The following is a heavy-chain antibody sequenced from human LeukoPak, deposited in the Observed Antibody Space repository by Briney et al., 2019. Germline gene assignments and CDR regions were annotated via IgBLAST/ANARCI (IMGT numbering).Heavy chain of an antibody. Sequence: PGGTLRLSCAASGFTDSRRYMRWARQASGKGLEWVSIISSAGTTCFADSVKGRFTISRDNSKNTVYLQVNSLRDEDTAVYYCARDLEAANTYYFDYWGQGTMVTVSS. CDR2: ISSAGTT. D-gene: IGHD6-13*01. V-gene: IGHV3-66*01. CDR1: GFTDSRRY. J-gene: IGHJ4*02. CDR3: ARDLEAANTYYFDY.